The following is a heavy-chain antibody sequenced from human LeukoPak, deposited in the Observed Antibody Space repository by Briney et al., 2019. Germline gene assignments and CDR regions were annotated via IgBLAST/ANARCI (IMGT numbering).Heavy chain of an antibody. D-gene: IGHD2-2*01. CDR1: GYTFTGYY. CDR3: ARDPAMLYCSSTSCGDY. J-gene: IGHJ4*02. CDR2: INPNSGGT. Sequence: ASVKVSCKASGYTFTGYYMHWVRQAPGQGLEWMGWINPNSGGTNYAQKFQGRVTMTMDTSISTAYMDLSRLGPDDTAVYYCARDPAMLYCSSTSCGDYWGQGTLVTVSS. V-gene: IGHV1-2*02.